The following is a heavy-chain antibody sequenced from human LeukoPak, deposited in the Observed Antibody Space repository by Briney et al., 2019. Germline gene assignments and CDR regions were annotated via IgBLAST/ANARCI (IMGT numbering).Heavy chain of an antibody. CDR1: GFTFSSYA. V-gene: IGHV3-30*04. CDR3: ARRSDDYDSSAYYH. D-gene: IGHD3-22*01. Sequence: GSLRLSCAASGFTFSSYAMHWVRQAPGKGLEWVAVISYDGSNKYYADSVKGRFTISRDNSKNTLYLQMNSLRSEDTAVYYCARRSDDYDSSAYYHWGQGTLVTVSS. J-gene: IGHJ4*02. CDR2: ISYDGSNK.